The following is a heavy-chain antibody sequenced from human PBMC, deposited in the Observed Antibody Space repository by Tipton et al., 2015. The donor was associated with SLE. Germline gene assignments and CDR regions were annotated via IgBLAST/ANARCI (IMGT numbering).Heavy chain of an antibody. CDR3: ARERGPSGWST. D-gene: IGHD6-19*01. V-gene: IGHV4-59*12. Sequence: TLSLTCTVSGGSISSYYWSWIRQPPGKGLEWIGYIYYSGSTNYNPSLKSRVTISVDTSKNQFSLKLSSVTAADTAVYYCARERGPSGWSTWGQGTLVTVSS. J-gene: IGHJ5*02. CDR2: IYYSGST. CDR1: GGSISSYY.